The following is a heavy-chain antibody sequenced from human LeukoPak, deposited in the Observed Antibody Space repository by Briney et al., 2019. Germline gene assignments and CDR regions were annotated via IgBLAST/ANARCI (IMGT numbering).Heavy chain of an antibody. CDR3: ASGGSSRN. J-gene: IGHJ4*02. CDR2: ISSSSGTI. CDR1: GFTFSSYW. Sequence: GGSLRLSCAASGFTFSSYWMIWVRQAPGKGLEWVSYISSSSGTIYYADSVKGRFTISRDNAKNSLYLQMSSLRVEDTAVYYCASGGSSRNWGQGTLVTVTS. D-gene: IGHD6-13*01. V-gene: IGHV3-48*04.